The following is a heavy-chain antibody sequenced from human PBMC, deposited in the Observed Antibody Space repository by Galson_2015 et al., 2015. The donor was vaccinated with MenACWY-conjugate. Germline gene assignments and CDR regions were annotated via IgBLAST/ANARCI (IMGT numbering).Heavy chain of an antibody. D-gene: IGHD2-2*01. V-gene: IGHV4-59*01. Sequence: SETLSLTCTVSGGSISSYYWSWIRQPPGKGLEWIGYIYYSGSTNYNPSLKSRVTISVDTSKNQFSLKLSSVTAADTAVYYCARVGCSSTSCHYYHYYYMDVWGKGTTVTVSS. CDR1: GGSISSYY. CDR2: IYYSGST. CDR3: ARVGCSSTSCHYYHYYYMDV. J-gene: IGHJ6*03.